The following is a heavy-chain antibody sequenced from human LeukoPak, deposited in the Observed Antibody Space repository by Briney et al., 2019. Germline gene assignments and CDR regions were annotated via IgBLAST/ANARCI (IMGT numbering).Heavy chain of an antibody. CDR1: GFTFGDYA. CDR2: IRSKAYGWTT. CDR3: TSGPGRYCSSTSCSTDY. Sequence: GGSLRLSCTASGFTFGDYAMSWVRQAPGKGLEWVGFIRSKAYGWTTEYAASVKGICTLSRDDSKSIAYLQMNSLKTEDTAVYYCTSGPGRYCSSTSCSTDYWGQGTLVTVSS. V-gene: IGHV3-49*04. J-gene: IGHJ4*02. D-gene: IGHD2-2*01.